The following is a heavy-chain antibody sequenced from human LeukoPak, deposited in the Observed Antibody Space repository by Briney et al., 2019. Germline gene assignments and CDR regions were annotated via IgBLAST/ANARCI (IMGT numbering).Heavy chain of an antibody. CDR1: GYTLTGYY. J-gene: IGHJ4*02. D-gene: IGHD4-17*01. CDR2: INPNSGGT. CDR3: ARGFHGDYYFDY. V-gene: IGHV1-2*02. Sequence: AASVKVSCKASGYTLTGYYMHWVRQAPGQGLEWMGWINPNSGGTKYVQKFQGRVSMTRAPSISTAYMELSRLRSDDTAVYYCARGFHGDYYFDYWGQGTLVTVSS.